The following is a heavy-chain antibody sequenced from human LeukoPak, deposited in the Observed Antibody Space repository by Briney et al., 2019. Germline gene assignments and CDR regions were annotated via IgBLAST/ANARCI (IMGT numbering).Heavy chain of an antibody. D-gene: IGHD2-2*01. V-gene: IGHV3-21*06. Sequence: GGSLRLSCAASGFTFSNYSMNWVRQAPGKGLEWVSSISTSSSYIYYADSVKGRFTISRDNAKNSLYLQMNGLRAEDTAVYYCVVPAAQNSELDYWGQGTLVTVSS. CDR2: ISTSSSYI. CDR3: VVPAAQNSELDY. CDR1: GFTFSNYS. J-gene: IGHJ4*02.